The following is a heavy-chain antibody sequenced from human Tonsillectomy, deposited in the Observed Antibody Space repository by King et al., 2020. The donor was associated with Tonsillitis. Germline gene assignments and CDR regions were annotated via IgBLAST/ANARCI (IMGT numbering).Heavy chain of an antibody. J-gene: IGHJ4*02. V-gene: IGHV1-69*06. Sequence: VQLVQSGAEVKKPGSSVKVSCKASGGTFSSYAISWVRQAPGQGLEWMGGIIPIFGTANYAQKFQGRVTITADKSTSTAYMELSSLRSEDTAVYYCARPARPSCNWYSSAGVLDYWGQGTLVTVSS. CDR2: IIPIFGTA. CDR1: GGTFSSYA. D-gene: IGHD1-7*01. CDR3: ARPARPSCNWYSSAGVLDY.